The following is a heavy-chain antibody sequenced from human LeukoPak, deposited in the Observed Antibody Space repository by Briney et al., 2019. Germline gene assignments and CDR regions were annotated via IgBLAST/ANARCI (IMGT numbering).Heavy chain of an antibody. CDR3: ARGGSSWYLGNWFDP. J-gene: IGHJ5*02. V-gene: IGHV4-59*01. CDR1: HYSIPSGYY. D-gene: IGHD6-13*01. Sequence: SETLSLTCTVSHYSIPSGYYWSWIRQPPGKGLEWIGYIYYSGSTNYNPSLKSRVTISVDTSKNQFSLKLSSVTAADTAVYYCARGGSSWYLGNWFDPWGRGTLVTVSS. CDR2: IYYSGST.